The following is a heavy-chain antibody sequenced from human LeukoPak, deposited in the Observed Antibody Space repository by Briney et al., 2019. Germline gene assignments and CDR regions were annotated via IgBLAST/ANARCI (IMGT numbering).Heavy chain of an antibody. Sequence: GGSLRLSCAASGFTFSSYEMNWVRQAPGKGLEWVSYISSSGSTIYYADSVKGRFTISRDDAKNSLYLQMNSLRAEDTAVYYCASNGDHYYGSGSYGAFDIWGQGTMVTVSS. CDR3: ASNGDHYYGSGSYGAFDI. CDR1: GFTFSSYE. CDR2: ISSSGSTI. J-gene: IGHJ3*02. V-gene: IGHV3-48*03. D-gene: IGHD3-10*01.